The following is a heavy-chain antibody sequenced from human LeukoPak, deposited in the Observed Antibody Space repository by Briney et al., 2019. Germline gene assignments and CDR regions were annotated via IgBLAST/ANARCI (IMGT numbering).Heavy chain of an antibody. Sequence: GGSLRLSCAASGFTVSSNYMTWVRQAPGKGLEWVSGIYSGGSTYYADSVKGRFTISRDNSKNTLYLQMNSLRAEDTAVYYCXXXXXXXXESGTTYYGMDVWGQGTTVT. CDR3: XXXXXXXXESGTTYYGMDV. J-gene: IGHJ6*02. D-gene: IGHD1-1*01. V-gene: IGHV3-66*01. CDR2: IYSGGST. CDR1: GFTVSSNY.